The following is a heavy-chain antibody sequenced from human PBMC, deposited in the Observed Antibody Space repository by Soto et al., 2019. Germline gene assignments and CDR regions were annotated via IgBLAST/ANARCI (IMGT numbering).Heavy chain of an antibody. Sequence: GGSLRLSCAASGFTFSDHYMDWVRQAPGKGLEWVGRTRNNANSYTTEYAASVKGRFTISRDDSKNSLYLQMNSLKTEDTAVYYCATLVVVVTAIDAFDIWGQGTMVTVSS. CDR1: GFTFSDHY. CDR3: ATLVVVVTAIDAFDI. V-gene: IGHV3-72*01. D-gene: IGHD2-21*02. J-gene: IGHJ3*02. CDR2: TRNNANSYTT.